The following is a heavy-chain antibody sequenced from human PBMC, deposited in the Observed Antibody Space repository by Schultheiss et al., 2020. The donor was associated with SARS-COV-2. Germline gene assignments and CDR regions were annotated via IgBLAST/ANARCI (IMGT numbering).Heavy chain of an antibody. Sequence: SGPTLVKPTQTLTLTCTFSGFSLSTSGVGVGWIRQPPGKALEWLALIYWDDEKRYSPSLKSRLTIAKDTSKNQVVLTMTNMDPVDTATYYCAHSVGYSSSFSFDYWGQGTLVTVSS. CDR3: AHSVGYSSSFSFDY. J-gene: IGHJ4*02. CDR1: GFSLSTSGVG. V-gene: IGHV2-5*02. D-gene: IGHD6-13*01. CDR2: IYWDDEK.